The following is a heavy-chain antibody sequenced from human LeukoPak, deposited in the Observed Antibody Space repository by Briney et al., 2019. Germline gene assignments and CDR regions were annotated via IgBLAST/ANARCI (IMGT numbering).Heavy chain of an antibody. CDR2: ISSGSSYI. V-gene: IGHV3-21*01. CDR1: GFTFSSYS. Sequence: KAGGSLRLSCAASGFTFSSYSMNWVRQAPGKGLAWVSSISSGSSYIYYADSVKGRFTISRDNAKNSLYLQMNSLRADDTAVYSCARDSGYSTTFDHWGQGTLVTVSS. J-gene: IGHJ4*02. CDR3: ARDSGYSTTFDH. D-gene: IGHD6-13*01.